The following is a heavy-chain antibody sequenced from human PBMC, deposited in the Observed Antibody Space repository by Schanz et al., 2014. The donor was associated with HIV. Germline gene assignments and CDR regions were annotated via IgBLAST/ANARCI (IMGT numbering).Heavy chain of an antibody. V-gene: IGHV3-33*01. CDR3: ARGNVFFGGVPDY. J-gene: IGHJ4*02. D-gene: IGHD3-16*01. CDR2: TWYDGSNE. CDR1: GFTFSSYG. Sequence: QVQLVESGGGVVQPGRSLRLSCAASGFTFSSYGMHWVRQAPGKGLEWVAVTWYDGSNEYYADSVKGRFTISRDNAKNSLYLQMNSLRAEDTAVYYCARGNVFFGGVPDYWGQGTLVTVSS.